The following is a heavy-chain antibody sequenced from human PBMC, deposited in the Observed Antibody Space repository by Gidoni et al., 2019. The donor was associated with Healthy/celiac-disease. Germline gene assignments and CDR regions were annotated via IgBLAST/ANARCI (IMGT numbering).Heavy chain of an antibody. Sequence: QLQLQESGPGLVKPSETLSLTCTVSGGSISSSGYYWGWIRQPPGKGLEWIGSISYSGSTYYNPSLKSRVTMSVDTSKNQFSLKLSSVTAADTALYYCARPADSGSYPFDYWGQGTLVTVSS. CDR1: GGSISSSGYY. CDR2: ISYSGST. D-gene: IGHD1-26*01. J-gene: IGHJ4*02. V-gene: IGHV4-39*01. CDR3: ARPADSGSYPFDY.